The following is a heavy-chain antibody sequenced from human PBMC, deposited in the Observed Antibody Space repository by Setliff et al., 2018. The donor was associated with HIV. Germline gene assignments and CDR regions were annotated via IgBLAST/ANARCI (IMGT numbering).Heavy chain of an antibody. J-gene: IGHJ4*02. CDR1: GGTFNTYP. Sequence: GASVKVSCKPSGGTFNTYPIAWVRQAPGQGLEWMGIINPNGGSTTYAQKFQGRVTMTWDTSTSTVYMELSSLRSEDTAVYYCASPTAIPHWGQGTLVTVSS. V-gene: IGHV1-46*02. D-gene: IGHD2-21*02. CDR3: ASPTAIPH. CDR2: INPNGGST.